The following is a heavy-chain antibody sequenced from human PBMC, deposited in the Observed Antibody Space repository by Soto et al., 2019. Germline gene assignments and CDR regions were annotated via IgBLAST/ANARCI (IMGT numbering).Heavy chain of an antibody. CDR1: GYTSTSYA. V-gene: IGHV1-3*01. Sequence: GASVKVSCKASGYTSTSYAMHWVRQAPGQRLEWMGWINAGNGNTKYSRKFQGRVTITRDTSASTAYMELSSLRSEDTAVYYCAREIRRDAAAPDAFDIWGQGTMVTVSS. D-gene: IGHD6-13*01. J-gene: IGHJ3*02. CDR3: AREIRRDAAAPDAFDI. CDR2: INAGNGNT.